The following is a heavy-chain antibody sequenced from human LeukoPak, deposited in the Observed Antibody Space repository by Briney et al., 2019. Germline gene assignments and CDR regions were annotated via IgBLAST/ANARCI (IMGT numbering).Heavy chain of an antibody. Sequence: ASVKVSCKASGGTFSSYAISWARQAPGQGLEWMGGIITIFGTANYAQKFQGRVTITADESTSTAYMELSSLRSEDTAVYYCARPSFKKDYYGMDVWGQGTTVTVSS. CDR2: IITIFGTA. J-gene: IGHJ6*02. CDR3: ARPSFKKDYYGMDV. CDR1: GGTFSSYA. V-gene: IGHV1-69*13.